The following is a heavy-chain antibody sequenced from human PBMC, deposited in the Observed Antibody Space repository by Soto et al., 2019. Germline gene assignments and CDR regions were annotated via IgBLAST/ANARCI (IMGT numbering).Heavy chain of an antibody. CDR2: INHSGST. CDR1: GGSFSGYY. D-gene: IGHD4-17*01. V-gene: IGHV4-34*01. J-gene: IGHJ6*02. CDR3: ARGGHGPTVKPPYYYYGMDV. Sequence: SETLSLTCAVYGGSFSGYYWSWIRQPPGKGLEWIGEINHSGSTNYNPSLKSRVTISVDTSKNQFSLKLSSVTAADTAVYYCARGGHGPTVKPPYYYYGMDVWGQGTTVTVSS.